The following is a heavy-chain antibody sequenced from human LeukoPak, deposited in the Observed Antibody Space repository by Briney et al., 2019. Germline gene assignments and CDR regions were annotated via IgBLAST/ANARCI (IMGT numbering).Heavy chain of an antibody. CDR1: GFTFSSYA. Sequence: GGSLRLSCAASGFTFSSYAMSWVRQAPGKGLEWVSAISGSGSSANYADSVKGRFTISRDNSKNTLYLQMNSLRAEDTAVYYCAKIVPDCTGGICYPNLKVVYFDYWGQGTLVTVSS. V-gene: IGHV3-23*01. J-gene: IGHJ4*02. CDR3: AKIVPDCTGGICYPNLKVVYFDY. D-gene: IGHD2-15*01. CDR2: ISGSGSSA.